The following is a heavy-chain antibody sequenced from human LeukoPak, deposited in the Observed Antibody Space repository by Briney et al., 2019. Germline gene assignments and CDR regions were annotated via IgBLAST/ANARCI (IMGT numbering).Heavy chain of an antibody. Sequence: GGSLRLSCTASGFTFGDYAMSWVRQAPGKGLEWVGFIRSKAYGGTTEYAASVKGRFTISRDDSKSIAYLQMNSLKTEDTAVYYCTRDLVQLSGPLDNWGQGTLVTVSS. CDR3: TRDLVQLSGPLDN. D-gene: IGHD3-10*01. CDR1: GFTFGDYA. J-gene: IGHJ4*02. V-gene: IGHV3-49*04. CDR2: IRSKAYGGTT.